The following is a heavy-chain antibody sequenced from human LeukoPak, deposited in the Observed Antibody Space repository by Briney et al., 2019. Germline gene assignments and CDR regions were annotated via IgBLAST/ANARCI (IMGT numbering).Heavy chain of an antibody. Sequence: PSETLSLTCTVSGGSISSYYWSWIRQPPGKGLEWIGYIYYSGSTNYNPSLKSRVTISVDTSKNQFSLKLSSVTAADTAVYYCARVVGAAGRDWFDPWGQGTLVTVFS. CDR2: IYYSGST. CDR3: ARVVGAAGRDWFDP. D-gene: IGHD2-15*01. J-gene: IGHJ5*02. CDR1: GGSISSYY. V-gene: IGHV4-59*12.